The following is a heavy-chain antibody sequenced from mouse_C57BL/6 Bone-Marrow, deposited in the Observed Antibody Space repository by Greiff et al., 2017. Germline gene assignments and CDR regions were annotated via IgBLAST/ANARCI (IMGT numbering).Heavy chain of an antibody. CDR2: ISDGGSYT. J-gene: IGHJ2*01. CDR3: ARTAQDYYFDY. V-gene: IGHV5-4*01. CDR1: GFTFSSYA. Sequence: EVQGVESGGGLVKPGGSLKLSCAASGFTFSSYAMSWVRQTPEKRLEWVATISDGGSYTYYPDNVKGRFTISRDNAKNNLYLQMSHLKSEDTAMYYCARTAQDYYFDYWGQGTTLTVSS. D-gene: IGHD3-2*02.